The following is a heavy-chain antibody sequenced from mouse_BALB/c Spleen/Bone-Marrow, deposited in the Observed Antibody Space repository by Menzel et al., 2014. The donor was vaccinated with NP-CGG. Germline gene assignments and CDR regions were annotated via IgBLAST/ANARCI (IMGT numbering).Heavy chain of an antibody. Sequence: EVKLVESGGGLVKPGGSLKLSCAASGFTFSSHAMSWVRQTPEKRLEWVATISSGGNYTYYPDSVKGRFTISRDNAKNTLYLQMSSLRSEDTAMYYCASTGYFFDYWGQGTTLTVSS. CDR2: ISSGGNYT. CDR1: GFTFSSHA. CDR3: ASTGYFFDY. J-gene: IGHJ2*01. V-gene: IGHV5-9-1*01. D-gene: IGHD4-1*01.